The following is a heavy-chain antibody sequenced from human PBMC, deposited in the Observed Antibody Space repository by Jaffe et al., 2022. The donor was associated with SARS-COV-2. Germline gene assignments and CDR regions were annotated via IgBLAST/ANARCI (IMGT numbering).Heavy chain of an antibody. CDR1: GGSISSNSYT. Sequence: QLQLQESGPGLVKPSETLSLTCTVSGGSISSNSYTWGWVRQPPGKGLEWIGTIFHSGSTYYNPSLKSRVTISVDTSKNQFSLRLNSVTAADTAVYYCARRGSGWAFDYWGQGTLVTVSS. CDR3: ARRGSGWAFDY. CDR2: IFHSGST. V-gene: IGHV4-39*01. J-gene: IGHJ4*02. D-gene: IGHD6-19*01.